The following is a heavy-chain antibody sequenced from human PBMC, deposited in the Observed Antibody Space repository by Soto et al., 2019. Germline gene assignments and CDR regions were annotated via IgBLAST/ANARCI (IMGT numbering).Heavy chain of an antibody. CDR2: ISYDGSNK. CDR1: GFTFSSYG. J-gene: IGHJ4*02. V-gene: IGHV3-30*18. Sequence: GGSLRFSCAASGFTFSSYGMHWVRQAPGKGLEWVAVISYDGSNKYYADSVKGRFTISRDNSKNTLYLQMNSLRAEDTAVYYCAKERDIVVVVAPLDYWGQGTLVTVSS. D-gene: IGHD2-15*01. CDR3: AKERDIVVVVAPLDY.